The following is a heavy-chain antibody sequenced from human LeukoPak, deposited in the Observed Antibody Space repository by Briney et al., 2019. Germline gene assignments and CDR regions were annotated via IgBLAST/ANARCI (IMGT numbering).Heavy chain of an antibody. J-gene: IGHJ5*02. V-gene: IGHV3-23*01. Sequence: PGGSLRLSCAASGFTFSSYAMSWVRQAPGKGLEWVSAISGSGGSAYYADSVKGRFTISRDNSKNTLYLQMNSLRAEDTAVYYCAKDESYYYDSSGYLPSNWFDPWGQGTLVTVSS. CDR2: ISGSGGSA. CDR1: GFTFSSYA. D-gene: IGHD3-22*01. CDR3: AKDESYYYDSSGYLPSNWFDP.